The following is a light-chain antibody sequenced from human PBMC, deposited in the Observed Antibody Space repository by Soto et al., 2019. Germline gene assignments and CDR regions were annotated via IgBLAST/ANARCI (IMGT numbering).Light chain of an antibody. V-gene: IGKV1-27*01. Sequence: DIQMTQSPSSLSASVGDRVTITCRASQSISSYLNWYQQKPGKAPKLLIYAASSLQSGVPSRFSGSGSGTDFTLTINSLQPEDVATYYCQKYNGAPPLFTFGPGTKVDIK. CDR3: QKYNGAPPLFT. CDR2: AAS. J-gene: IGKJ3*01. CDR1: QSISSY.